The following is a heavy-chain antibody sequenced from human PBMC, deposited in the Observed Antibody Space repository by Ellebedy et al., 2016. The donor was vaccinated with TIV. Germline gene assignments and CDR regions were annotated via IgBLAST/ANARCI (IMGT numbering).Heavy chain of an antibody. CDR1: GYSISSGYY. CDR2: IYHSGST. D-gene: IGHD6-19*01. J-gene: IGHJ4*02. V-gene: IGHV4-38-2*02. CDR3: ARDGSHSGGWYCDY. Sequence: MPSETLSLTCTVPGYSISSGYYWGWIRQPPGKGLDWIGSIYHSGSTYYNPSLNSRVTMSVDTSKNQFSLKLSSVTAADTALYFCARDGSHSGGWYCDYWGQGTQVTVSS.